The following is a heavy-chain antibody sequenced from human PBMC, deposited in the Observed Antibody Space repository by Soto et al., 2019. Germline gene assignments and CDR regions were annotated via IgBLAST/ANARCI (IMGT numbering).Heavy chain of an antibody. V-gene: IGHV3-30-3*01. J-gene: IGHJ4*02. Sequence: PGGSLRPSCAASGFTFSSYAMHWVRQAPGKGLEWVAVLSYDGSNKYYADSVKGRFTISRDNSKNTLYLQMNSLRAEDTAVYYCARDFLYTFDYWGQGTLVTVSS. CDR1: GFTFSSYA. D-gene: IGHD3-3*01. CDR3: ARDFLYTFDY. CDR2: LSYDGSNK.